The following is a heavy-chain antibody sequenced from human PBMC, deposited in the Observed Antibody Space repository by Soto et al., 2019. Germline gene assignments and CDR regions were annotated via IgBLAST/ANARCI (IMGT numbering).Heavy chain of an antibody. J-gene: IGHJ4*02. CDR3: AADPYYYDSSNYYSFDY. CDR1: GFTFTSSA. V-gene: IGHV1-58*01. D-gene: IGHD3-22*01. Sequence: SVKVSCKASGFTFTSSAVQWVRQARGQRLEWVGWIVVGSGNTDYAQKFQERVTITRDMSTSTVYMELSSLRSEDTAVYYCAADPYYYDSSNYYSFDYWGQGTLVTVSS. CDR2: IVVGSGNT.